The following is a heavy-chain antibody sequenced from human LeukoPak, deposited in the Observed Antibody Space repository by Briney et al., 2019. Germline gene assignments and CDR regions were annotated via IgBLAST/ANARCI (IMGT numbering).Heavy chain of an antibody. D-gene: IGHD3-9*01. Sequence: SQTLSLTCTVSGGSIRSSDYYWSWIRQPPGKGLEWIGYIYYSGSTSYNPSLKSRITISVDTSKNQFSLKLTSVTAADTAVYYCPRGFDAHNAFDIWGQGTMVTVSS. V-gene: IGHV4-30-4*01. CDR1: GGSIRSSDYY. CDR2: IYYSGST. J-gene: IGHJ3*02. CDR3: PRGFDAHNAFDI.